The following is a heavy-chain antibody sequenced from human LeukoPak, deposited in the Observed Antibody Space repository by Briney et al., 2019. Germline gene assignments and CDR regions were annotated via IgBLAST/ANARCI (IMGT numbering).Heavy chain of an antibody. Sequence: GGSLRLSCAASGFTVSSNDMSWVRQAPGKGLEWVSLIYSGRSTYYADSVKGRFIISRDNSKNTLYLQMNSLRAEDTAVYYCARDRGDYWGQGTLVTVSS. CDR2: IYSGRST. D-gene: IGHD3-10*01. CDR1: GFTVSSND. J-gene: IGHJ4*02. CDR3: ARDRGDY. V-gene: IGHV3-66*01.